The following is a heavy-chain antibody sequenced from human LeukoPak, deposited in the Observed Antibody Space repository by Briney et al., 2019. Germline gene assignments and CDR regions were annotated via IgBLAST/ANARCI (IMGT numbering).Heavy chain of an antibody. J-gene: IGHJ4*02. CDR2: INSDGSST. Sequence: SGGSLRLSCAASGFTFNTYWMHWVRQAPGKGLVWVSGINSDGSSTTYADSVKGRFTISRDNAKNTLYLQMNSLKTEDTAVYYCTTGGIDYGDYRFDYWGQGTLVTVSS. CDR1: GFTFNTYW. CDR3: TTGGIDYGDYRFDY. V-gene: IGHV3-74*01. D-gene: IGHD4-17*01.